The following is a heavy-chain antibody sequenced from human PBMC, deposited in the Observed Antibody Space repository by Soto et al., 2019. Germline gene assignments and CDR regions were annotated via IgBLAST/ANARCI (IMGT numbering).Heavy chain of an antibody. CDR3: TSDTFGLRDT. V-gene: IGHV3-74*01. CDR2: INPAGTIT. J-gene: IGHJ5*02. CDR1: GFPFSHYW. Sequence: MQMVESGGGSVQPGGSLRLSCAASGFPFSHYWVHWVRQTPGKGLVWVSRINPAGTITNYADSVEGRSTISRDNADSALFLQMNSLSAEDTAIYYCTSDTFGLRDTWGQGTLVTVSS. D-gene: IGHD3-16*01.